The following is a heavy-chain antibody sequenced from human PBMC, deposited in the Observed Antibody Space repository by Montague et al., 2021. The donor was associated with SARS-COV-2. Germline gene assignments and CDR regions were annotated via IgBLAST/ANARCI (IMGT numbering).Heavy chain of an antibody. CDR2: IYYSGST. V-gene: IGHV4-39*02. J-gene: IGHJ3*02. Sequence: SETLSLTCTVSGGSISSCSYYWGWIRPPPGQGLEWIGSIYYSGSTYHNPSLQSPVTTSVDTSQNQFHLKLISGTAADTAVYYCARDRGITKIVVVIPSAFDIWGQGTMVTVSS. D-gene: IGHD3-22*01. CDR1: GGSISSCSYY. CDR3: ARDRGITKIVVVIPSAFDI.